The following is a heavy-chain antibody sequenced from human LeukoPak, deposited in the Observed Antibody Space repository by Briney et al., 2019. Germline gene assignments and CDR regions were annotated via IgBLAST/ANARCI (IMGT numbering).Heavy chain of an antibody. J-gene: IGHJ4*02. CDR3: ARGVARTYYSDTSGYAAADY. D-gene: IGHD3-22*01. CDR1: GESFSGYY. Sequence: ASETLSLICAVYGESFSGYYWSWIRQPPGKGLEWIGEINHSGSTNYNPSLKSRVTISVDTSKNQFSLKLSSVTAADTAVYYCARGVARTYYSDTSGYAAADYWGQGTLVTVSS. CDR2: INHSGST. V-gene: IGHV4-34*01.